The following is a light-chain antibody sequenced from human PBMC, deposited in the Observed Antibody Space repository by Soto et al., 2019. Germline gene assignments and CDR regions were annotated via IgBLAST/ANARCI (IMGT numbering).Light chain of an antibody. V-gene: IGLV2-11*01. J-gene: IGLJ2*01. Sequence: QPVLTQPRSVSGSPGQSVTISCTGTSSDVGGYNYVSWYQQHPGKAPKLMIYDVSKRPSGVPDRFSGSKSGNTASLTISGLQAEDEADYYCCSYAASYTLVFGGGTKLTVL. CDR2: DVS. CDR1: SSDVGGYNY. CDR3: CSYAASYTLV.